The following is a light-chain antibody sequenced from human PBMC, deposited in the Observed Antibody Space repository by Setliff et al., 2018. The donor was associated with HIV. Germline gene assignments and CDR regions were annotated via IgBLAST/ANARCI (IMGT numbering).Light chain of an antibody. CDR1: RSDIGTYNY. CDR2: DVS. J-gene: IGLJ1*01. CDR3: SSYTTSSTRV. Sequence: QSVLTQPASVSGSPGQSITISCTGSRSDIGTYNYVSWYQQHPGKAPKLMIYDVSNRPSGVSDRFSGSKSGNTASLTISGVQAEDEADYYCSSYTTSSTRVLGTGTKVTVL. V-gene: IGLV2-14*01.